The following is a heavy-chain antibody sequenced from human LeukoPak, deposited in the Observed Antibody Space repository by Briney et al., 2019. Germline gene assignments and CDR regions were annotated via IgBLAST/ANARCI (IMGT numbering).Heavy chain of an antibody. CDR3: AKDRPNYYGTNGQYYTRNGDY. J-gene: IGHJ4*02. Sequence: QPGGSLTLSCAASGFTFNNYPMSWVRQAPGKGLEWVSSISGSGDYTFYADSVKGRFPISRDNSKDTLYLQMNSLRVDDKAIYYCAKDRPNYYGTNGQYYTRNGDYWGQGTLVSVSS. V-gene: IGHV3-23*01. CDR2: ISGSGDYT. CDR1: GFTFNNYP. D-gene: IGHD2-8*01.